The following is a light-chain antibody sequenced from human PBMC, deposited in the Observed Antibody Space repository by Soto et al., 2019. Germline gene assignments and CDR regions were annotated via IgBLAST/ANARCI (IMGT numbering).Light chain of an antibody. Sequence: EIVLTQSPATLSLSPGERATLSCRASQSVSNYLAWYQQKPGQAPRLLIYDASNRASGIPARFSCSGSGTDFTLTISSLEPEDFAVYFCQQRAKWPPFTFGPGTKVGIK. CDR1: QSVSNY. V-gene: IGKV3-11*01. J-gene: IGKJ3*01. CDR3: QQRAKWPPFT. CDR2: DAS.